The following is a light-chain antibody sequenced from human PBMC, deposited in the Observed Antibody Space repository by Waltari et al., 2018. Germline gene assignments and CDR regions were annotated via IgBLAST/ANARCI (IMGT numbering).Light chain of an antibody. CDR2: DFS. J-gene: IGLJ1*01. CDR3: SSYTSSSTLSYV. V-gene: IGLV2-14*01. Sequence: QSALTQPASVSGSPGQSITISCTGTSSDVGGYNYVSWYQQHPGKAPKLTIYDFSNRPSGVSNRFSGSKSGNTASLTISGLQAEDEADYYCSSYTSSSTLSYVFGTGTKVTVL. CDR1: SSDVGGYNY.